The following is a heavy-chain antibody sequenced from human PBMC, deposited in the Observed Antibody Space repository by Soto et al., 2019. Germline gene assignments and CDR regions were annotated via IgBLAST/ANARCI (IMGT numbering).Heavy chain of an antibody. CDR1: GGSISSYY. CDR3: ARDLWGYCGTDCYPLDV. Sequence: SETLSLTCTVSGGSISSYYWSWIRQPPGKGLEWIGYINYSGSTNYNPSFKIRVTISVDTSKIYFSLKLISLTAADTAVFYCARDLWGYCGTDCYPLDVWGQGTTVTVSS. V-gene: IGHV4-59*01. D-gene: IGHD2-21*02. CDR2: INYSGST. J-gene: IGHJ6*02.